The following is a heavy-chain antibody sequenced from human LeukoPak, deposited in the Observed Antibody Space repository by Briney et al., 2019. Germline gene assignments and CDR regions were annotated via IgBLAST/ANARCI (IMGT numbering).Heavy chain of an antibody. D-gene: IGHD4-23*01. Sequence: SETLSLTCTVSGGSISNYFWSWMRQPPGKGLEWIGYIHDSGSTNYNPSLKSRVTISVDTSKNQFSLNLRSVTAAETAVYYCTRHPGVNAAHRFDYWGQGILVTVSS. CDR3: TRHPGVNAAHRFDY. V-gene: IGHV4-59*08. J-gene: IGHJ4*02. CDR1: GGSISNYF. CDR2: IHDSGST.